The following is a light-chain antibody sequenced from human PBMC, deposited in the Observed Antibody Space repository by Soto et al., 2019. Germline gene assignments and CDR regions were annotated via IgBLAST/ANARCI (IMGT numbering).Light chain of an antibody. CDR2: SSS. Sequence: EIVLTQSPGTLSLSPGERATLSCRASQTISGTYLAWYQQKPGQAPRLLIYSSSSRATGIPDRFSGSGSGTDFTLTISRLEPEDFAVYYCQQYLTSRTFGQGTKVDIK. V-gene: IGKV3-20*01. CDR3: QQYLTSRT. J-gene: IGKJ1*01. CDR1: QTISGTY.